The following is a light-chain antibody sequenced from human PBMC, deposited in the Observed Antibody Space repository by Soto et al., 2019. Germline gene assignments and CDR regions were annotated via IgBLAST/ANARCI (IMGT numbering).Light chain of an antibody. CDR1: QSISSY. J-gene: IGKJ3*01. CDR3: QQSYSTPFT. CDR2: AAS. V-gene: IGKV1-39*01. Sequence: DIQMTQSTSSLSASVGDRVTITCRASQSISSYLNWYQQKPGKAPKLLIYAASSLQSGVPSRFSGSGSRTDFTLTISSLQPEDFATYYCQQSYSTPFTFGPGIKVDI.